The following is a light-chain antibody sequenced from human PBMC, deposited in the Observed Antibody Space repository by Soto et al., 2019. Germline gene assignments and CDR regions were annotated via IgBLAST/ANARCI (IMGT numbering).Light chain of an antibody. J-gene: IGKJ4*01. CDR1: QSVSSY. CDR2: DAS. CDR3: QQRSTSPLT. Sequence: EIVLTQSPATLSLSPGERATLSCRASQSVSSYLAWYQQKPGQAPRLLIYDASNRATGIPARFSGSGSGTDFTITISSLEPEDFAVYYCQQRSTSPLTFGGGTKVEIK. V-gene: IGKV3-11*01.